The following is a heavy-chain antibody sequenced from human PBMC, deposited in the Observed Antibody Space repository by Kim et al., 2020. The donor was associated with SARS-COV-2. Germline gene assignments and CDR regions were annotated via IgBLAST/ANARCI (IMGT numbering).Heavy chain of an antibody. Sequence: SETLSLTCTVSGGSISSYYWSWIRQPPGKGLEWIGYIYYSGSTNYNPSLKSRVTISVDTSKNQFSLKLSSVTAADTAVYYCARGANFDYWGQGTLVTVSS. CDR3: ARGANFDY. J-gene: IGHJ4*02. CDR2: IYYSGST. D-gene: IGHD1-26*01. CDR1: GGSISSYY. V-gene: IGHV4-59*01.